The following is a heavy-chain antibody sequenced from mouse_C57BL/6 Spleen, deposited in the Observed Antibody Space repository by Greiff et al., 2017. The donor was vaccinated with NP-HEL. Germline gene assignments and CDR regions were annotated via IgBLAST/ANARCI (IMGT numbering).Heavy chain of an antibody. D-gene: IGHD2-4*01. V-gene: IGHV1-26*01. Sequence: EVQLQQSGPELVKPGASVKISCKASGYTFTDYYMNWVKQSHGKSLEWIGDINPNNGGTSYNQKFKGKATLTVDKSSSTAYMELRSLTSEDSAVYYCARLMGLRRGFAYWGQGTLVTVSA. CDR2: INPNNGGT. CDR3: ARLMGLRRGFAY. J-gene: IGHJ3*01. CDR1: GYTFTDYY.